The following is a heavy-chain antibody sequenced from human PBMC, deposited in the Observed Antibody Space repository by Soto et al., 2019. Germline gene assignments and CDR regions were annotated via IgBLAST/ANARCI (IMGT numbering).Heavy chain of an antibody. CDR1: GGSISSYY. Sequence: SETLSLTCTVSGGSISSYYWSWIRQPPGKGLEWIGYIYYSGSTNYNPSLKSRVTISVDTSKNQFSLKLSSVTAADTAVYYCARVGATVTPDYYCYYMDVWGKGTTVTVSS. CDR2: IYYSGST. J-gene: IGHJ6*03. D-gene: IGHD4-4*01. CDR3: ARVGATVTPDYYCYYMDV. V-gene: IGHV4-59*01.